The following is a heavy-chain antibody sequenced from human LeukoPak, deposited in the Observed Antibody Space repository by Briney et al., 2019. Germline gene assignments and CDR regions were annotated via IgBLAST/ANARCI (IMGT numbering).Heavy chain of an antibody. J-gene: IGHJ4*02. V-gene: IGHV3-23*01. CDR2: ISGSGGNT. D-gene: IGHD4-23*01. Sequence: GGSLRLSCAASGFTFSSYAMSWIRQAPGKGLEWVSAISGSGGNTYYADSVKGRFTISRDNSKNTLYLQMNSLRAEDTAVYYCAKRYGGNSGRSIDYWGQGTLVTVSS. CDR3: AKRYGGNSGRSIDY. CDR1: GFTFSSYA.